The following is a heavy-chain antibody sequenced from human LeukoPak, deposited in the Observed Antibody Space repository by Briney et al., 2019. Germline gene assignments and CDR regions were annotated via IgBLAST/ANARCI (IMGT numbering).Heavy chain of an antibody. Sequence: GGSLRLSCTASGFTLGDYAMSWVRQAPGKGLEWVGFIRSKAYGGTTEYAASVKGRFTISRDDSKSIAYLQMNSLKTEDTAVYYCTRDQIGRNYDFWSGYYGNDAFDIWGQGTMVTVSS. J-gene: IGHJ3*02. CDR1: GFTLGDYA. CDR2: IRSKAYGGTT. V-gene: IGHV3-49*04. D-gene: IGHD3-3*01. CDR3: TRDQIGRNYDFWSGYYGNDAFDI.